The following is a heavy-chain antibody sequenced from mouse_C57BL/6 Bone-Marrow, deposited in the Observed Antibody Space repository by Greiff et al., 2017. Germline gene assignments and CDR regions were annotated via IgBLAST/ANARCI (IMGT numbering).Heavy chain of an antibody. D-gene: IGHD1-1*01. CDR3: ARQNYDGSYWYFDV. V-gene: IGHV5-15*01. Sequence: EVKLMESGGGLVQPGGSLKLSCAASGFTFSDYGMAWVRQAPRKGPEWVAFISNLAYSIYYADTVTGRFTIARENAKNTLYLEMSSLRSADTAMYYSARQNYDGSYWYFDVWGTGTTVTVSS. CDR1: GFTFSDYG. J-gene: IGHJ1*03. CDR2: ISNLAYSI.